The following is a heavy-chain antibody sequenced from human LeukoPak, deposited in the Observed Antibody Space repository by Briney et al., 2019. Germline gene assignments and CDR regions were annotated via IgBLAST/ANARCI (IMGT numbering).Heavy chain of an antibody. CDR2: IRYDGSNK. CDR1: GFTFSSYG. Sequence: GGSLRLSCAASGFTFSSYGMHWVRQAPGKGLEWVAFIRYDGSNKYYADSVKGRFTISRDSSKNTLYLQMNSLRAEDTAVYYCARDVGATGYFDYWGQGTLVTVSS. CDR3: ARDVGATGYFDY. D-gene: IGHD1-26*01. V-gene: IGHV3-30*02. J-gene: IGHJ4*02.